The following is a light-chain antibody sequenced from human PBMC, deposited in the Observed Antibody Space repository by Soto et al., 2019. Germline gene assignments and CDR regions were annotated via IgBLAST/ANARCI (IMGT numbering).Light chain of an antibody. J-gene: IGLJ1*01. CDR1: SSDVGAYNY. CDR3: SSYRSSTTFV. Sequence: QSALTQHASVSGSPGQSITISCTGTSSDVGAYNYVSWYQQYPGRAPKVIIFEVRKRPSGVSTRFSGSKSGDTASLTISGLQAEDEADYYCSSYRSSTTFVFGTGTKVTVL. V-gene: IGLV2-14*01. CDR2: EVR.